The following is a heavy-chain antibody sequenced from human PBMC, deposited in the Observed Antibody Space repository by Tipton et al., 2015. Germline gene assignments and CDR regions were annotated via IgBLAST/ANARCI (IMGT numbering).Heavy chain of an antibody. D-gene: IGHD4-23*01. CDR3: ARARGRHGGLFDS. CDR1: GASITGSNW. J-gene: IGHJ4*02. CDR2: VFHSGNT. Sequence: SLRLSCAVSGASITGSNWWSWVRQPPGKGLEWIGEVFHSGNTYYNPSLKSRVTMSRDTSKNQFSLEMRSVTATDTAVYYCARARGRHGGLFDSWGQGILVTVSS. V-gene: IGHV4-4*02.